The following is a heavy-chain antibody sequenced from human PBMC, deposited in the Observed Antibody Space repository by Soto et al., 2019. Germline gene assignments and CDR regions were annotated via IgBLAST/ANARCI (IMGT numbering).Heavy chain of an antibody. D-gene: IGHD3-10*01. Sequence: DTLRITFDISGDIVACYRAAWNWIRHSRSRGLEWLGRTYYRSKWYIEYAPSVKSRMTINPETSKNQFPLQFNPVTPEDPAFFYCATGMMIRGHHDMDVWGKGTSVTGS. J-gene: IGHJ6*03. V-gene: IGHV6-1*01. CDR1: GDIVACYRAA. CDR3: ATGMMIRGHHDMDV. CDR2: TYYRSKWYI.